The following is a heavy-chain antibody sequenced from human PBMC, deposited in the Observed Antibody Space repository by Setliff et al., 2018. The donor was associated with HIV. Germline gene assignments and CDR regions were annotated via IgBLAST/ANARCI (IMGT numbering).Heavy chain of an antibody. J-gene: IGHJ4*02. CDR1: EFTFSSYA. Sequence: LSLSCVASEFTFSSYAMNWVRQAPGEGLEWVGHMNSKTRGGAPDYAAPVKGRFTISRDDSKNTFYLQMNSLKTEDTAVYYCTREGIYVWGNHRTLDYWGQGTLVTVSS. CDR2: MNSKTRGGAP. CDR3: TREGIYVWGNHRTLDY. V-gene: IGHV3-15*01. D-gene: IGHD3-16*02.